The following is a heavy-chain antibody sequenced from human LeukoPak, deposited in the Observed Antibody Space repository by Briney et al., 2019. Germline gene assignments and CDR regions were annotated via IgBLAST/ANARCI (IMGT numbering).Heavy chain of an antibody. CDR3: ATSVYYDSRREIDP. D-gene: IGHD3-22*01. CDR2: IIPIFGTA. Sequence: GASVKVSCKASGGTXSSYAISWVRQAPGQGLEWMGGIIPIFGTANYAQKFQGRVTITADESTSTAYMELSSLRSEDTAVYYCATSVYYDSRREIDPWGQGTLVTVSS. V-gene: IGHV1-69*13. CDR1: GGTXSSYA. J-gene: IGHJ5*02.